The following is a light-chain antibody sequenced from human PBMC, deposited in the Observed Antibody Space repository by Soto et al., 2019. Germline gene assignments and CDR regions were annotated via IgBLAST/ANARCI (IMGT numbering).Light chain of an antibody. J-gene: IGLJ2*01. CDR1: SSNIGNNY. CDR3: ATWDSSLSVL. Sequence: QSVLTQPPSVSAAPGQKVTISCSGSSSNIGNNYVSWYQQLPGTAPKLLIYDNNKRPSGIPDRFSGSKSGTSATLGITGLQTGDEANYYSATWDSSLSVLFGGGTKLTFL. V-gene: IGLV1-51*01. CDR2: DNN.